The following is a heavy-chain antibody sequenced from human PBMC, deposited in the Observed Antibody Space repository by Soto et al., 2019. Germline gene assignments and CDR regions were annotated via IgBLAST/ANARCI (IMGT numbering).Heavy chain of an antibody. D-gene: IGHD6-19*01. CDR2: IYYTGST. V-gene: IGHV4-59*08. CDR1: GASISGYH. Sequence: SETLSLTCTVSGASISGYHWGWIRQPPGKGLEWIGYIYYTGSTNYNPSLKSRVTMSVDTSKNHLSLKLNSVTAADTAVYYCARGFAIGWYTYYFDLWGQGPLVTVSS. J-gene: IGHJ4*02. CDR3: ARGFAIGWYTYYFDL.